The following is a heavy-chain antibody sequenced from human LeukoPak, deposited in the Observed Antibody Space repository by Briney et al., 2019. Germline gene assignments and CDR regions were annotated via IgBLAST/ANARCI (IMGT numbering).Heavy chain of an antibody. V-gene: IGHV3-30*03. CDR2: ISYDGSNK. D-gene: IGHD5-24*01. J-gene: IGHJ4*02. CDR1: GFTFSSYG. CDR3: ARGWLQPDY. Sequence: GRSLRLSCAASGFTFSSYGMHWVRQAPGKGLEWVAVISYDGSNKYYADSVKGRFTISRDNYKNTLYLQMNSLRAEDTAVYYCARGWLQPDYWGQGTLVTVSS.